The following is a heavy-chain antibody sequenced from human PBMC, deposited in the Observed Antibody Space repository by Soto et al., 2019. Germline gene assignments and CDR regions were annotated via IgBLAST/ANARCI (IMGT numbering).Heavy chain of an antibody. CDR1: GFTFDDYT. D-gene: IGHD2-15*01. J-gene: IGHJ4*02. V-gene: IGHV3-43*01. CDR3: AKDNCSGGSCYFDY. CDR2: ISWDGGST. Sequence: GGSLRLSCAASGFTFDDYTMHWVRQAPGKGLEWVSLISWDGGSTYYADSVKGRFTISRDNSKNSLYLQMNSLRTEDTALYYCAKDNCSGGSCYFDYWGQGTLVTVSS.